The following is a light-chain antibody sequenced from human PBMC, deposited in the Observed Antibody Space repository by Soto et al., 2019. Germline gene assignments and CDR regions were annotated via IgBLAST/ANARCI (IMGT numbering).Light chain of an antibody. CDR2: GAS. CDR3: RQTFSTIVT. J-gene: IGKJ4*01. CDR1: QNIATY. Sequence: DIQMTQSPSSLSASVGDRVTITCRASQNIATYLHWYQQKSGKTPKLLIYGASSLQAGVTSRFSGSGLGTDFTLTISSLQPEDSGTYYCRQTFSTIVTFGGGTKVEIK. V-gene: IGKV1-39*01.